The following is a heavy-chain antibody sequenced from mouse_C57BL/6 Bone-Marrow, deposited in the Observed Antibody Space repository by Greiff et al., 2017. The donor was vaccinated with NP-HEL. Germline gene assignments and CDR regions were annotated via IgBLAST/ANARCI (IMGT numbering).Heavy chain of an antibody. CDR3: ARGYSGSSLCY. D-gene: IGHD1-1*01. V-gene: IGHV1-80*01. CDR2: IYPGDGDT. CDR1: GYAFSSYW. Sequence: VQLQQSGAELVKPGASVKISCKASGYAFSSYWMNWVKQRPGKGLEWIGQIYPGDGDTNYNGKFKGKATLTADKSSSTAYMQLSSLTSEDSAVYFCARGYSGSSLCYWGQGTTLTVSS. J-gene: IGHJ2*01.